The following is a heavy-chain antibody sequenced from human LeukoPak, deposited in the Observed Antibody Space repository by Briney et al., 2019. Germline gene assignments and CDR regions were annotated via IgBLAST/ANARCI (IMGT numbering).Heavy chain of an antibody. V-gene: IGHV3-23*01. CDR3: AKDSAAVGGPTTD. CDR1: GFTFSSYT. CDR2: ISGSGGIT. Sequence: GRSLRLSCAASGFTFSSYTMSWVRQAPGKGLEWVSRISGSGGITYYADSVKGRFTIFRDNSKNTPYLQMDGLRAEDTAVYYCAKDSAAVGGPTTDWGQGTLVTVSS. J-gene: IGHJ4*02. D-gene: IGHD6-13*01.